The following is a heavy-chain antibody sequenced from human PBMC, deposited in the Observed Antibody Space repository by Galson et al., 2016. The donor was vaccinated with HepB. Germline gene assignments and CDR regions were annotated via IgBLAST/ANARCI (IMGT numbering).Heavy chain of an antibody. CDR3: ARHTRDYNLPDVTGGYYFDY. Sequence: SATLSPTCTVSGDSITNSCYYWGWVRQPPGKGLVWIGTIYYTGITYYNPSLEIRVAHSLDASKNQLSLKVSFVTAADTSVYYCARHTRDYNLPDVTGGYYFDYWGQGILVTVSS. CDR2: IYYTGIT. J-gene: IGHJ4*02. D-gene: IGHD3-10*01. CDR1: GDSITNSCYY. V-gene: IGHV4-39*01.